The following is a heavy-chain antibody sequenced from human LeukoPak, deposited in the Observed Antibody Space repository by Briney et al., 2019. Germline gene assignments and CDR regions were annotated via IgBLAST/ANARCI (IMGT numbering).Heavy chain of an antibody. CDR2: IKGKTAAGAP. J-gene: IGHJ4*02. Sequence: GSLRLSCAASGFTFTSAWMSWVRQAPGKGLEWVGRIKGKTAAGAPDYVASVKGRFTISRDDSKNTLFLQMNSLKTEDTAVYYCITGDYDFWSGFYSPNHYFDYWGQGTLVTVSS. V-gene: IGHV3-15*01. CDR1: GFTFTSAW. CDR3: ITGDYDFWSGFYSPNHYFDY. D-gene: IGHD3-3*01.